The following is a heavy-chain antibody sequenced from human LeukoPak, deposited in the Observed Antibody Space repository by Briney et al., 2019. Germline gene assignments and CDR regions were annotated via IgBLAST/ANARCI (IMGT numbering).Heavy chain of an antibody. Sequence: PSETLSLPCTVSGGSISSGSYYWSWIRQPAGKGLEWIGRIYTSGSTNYNPSLKSRVTISVDTSKNQFSLKLSSVTAADTAVYYCAGTYYDFWSGYFPLDYWGQGTLVTVSS. J-gene: IGHJ4*02. CDR2: IYTSGST. CDR1: GGSISSGSYY. V-gene: IGHV4-61*02. D-gene: IGHD3-3*01. CDR3: AGTYYDFWSGYFPLDY.